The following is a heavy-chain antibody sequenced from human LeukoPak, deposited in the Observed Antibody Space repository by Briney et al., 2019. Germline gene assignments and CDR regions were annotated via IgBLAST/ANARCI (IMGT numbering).Heavy chain of an antibody. V-gene: IGHV4-59*01. J-gene: IGHJ4*02. Sequence: SETLSLTCTVSGGSISSYYWSWVRQTPGKGLEWIGYIYYSGSTNYNTSLKRRVTISVDKTKNQLSLKRSSVTAADTAVYYCARDRGVTTGYFDYWGQGTLVTVSS. D-gene: IGHD2-21*02. CDR1: GGSISSYY. CDR2: IYYSGST. CDR3: ARDRGVTTGYFDY.